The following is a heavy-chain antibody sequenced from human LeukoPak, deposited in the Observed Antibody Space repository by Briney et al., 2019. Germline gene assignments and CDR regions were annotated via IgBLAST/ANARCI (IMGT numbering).Heavy chain of an antibody. Sequence: GGSLRLSCAASGFTFSSYGMSWVRQAPGKGLEWVANIKQDGSEKYYVDSVEGRFPISRDNAKNSLYLQMNSLRAEDTAVYYCARDRNTDFWSGYYTNYFDYWGQGTLVTVSS. D-gene: IGHD3-3*01. V-gene: IGHV3-7*01. J-gene: IGHJ4*02. CDR3: ARDRNTDFWSGYYTNYFDY. CDR1: GFTFSSYG. CDR2: IKQDGSEK.